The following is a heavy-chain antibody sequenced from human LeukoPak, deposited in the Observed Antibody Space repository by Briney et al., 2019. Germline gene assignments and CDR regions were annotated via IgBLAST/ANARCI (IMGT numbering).Heavy chain of an antibody. D-gene: IGHD6-6*01. CDR1: GFTFSNYG. V-gene: IGHV3-30*02. CDR3: AKEGQQFVYYYYYMDV. Sequence: TGGSLRLSCAASGFTFSNYGMHWVRQAPGKGLEWVAFIRYDGSNKYYADSVKGRFTISRDNSKNTLYLQMNSLRGEDTAVYYCAKEGQQFVYYYYYMDVWGKGTTVTVSS. J-gene: IGHJ6*03. CDR2: IRYDGSNK.